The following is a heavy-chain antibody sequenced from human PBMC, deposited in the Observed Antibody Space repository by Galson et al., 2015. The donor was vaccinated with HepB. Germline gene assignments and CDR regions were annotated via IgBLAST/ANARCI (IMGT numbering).Heavy chain of an antibody. J-gene: IGHJ5*02. CDR1: GYTFTSYG. CDR3: ARGYDFWSGYPGWFDP. CDR2: ISAYNGNT. D-gene: IGHD3-3*01. V-gene: IGHV1-18*04. Sequence: SVKVSCKASGYTFTSYGISWVRQAPGQGLEWMGWISAYNGNTNYAQKLQGRVTMTTDTSTSTAYMELRSLRSDDTAVYYCARGYDFWSGYPGWFDPWGQGTLVTVSS.